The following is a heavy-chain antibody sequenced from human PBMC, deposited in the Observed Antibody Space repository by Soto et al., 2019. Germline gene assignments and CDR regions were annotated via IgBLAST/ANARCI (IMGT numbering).Heavy chain of an antibody. CDR3: AREAGGLQP. CDR2: IWYDGSNK. CDR1: GFTFSTYA. V-gene: IGHV3-33*01. J-gene: IGHJ5*02. D-gene: IGHD1-1*01. Sequence: GGSLRLSCAASGFTFSTYAMHWVRQAPGKGLEWVAVIWYDGSNKYYADSVKGRFTISRDNSKNTLYLQMNSLRVEDTAVYYCAREAGGLQPWGQGTLVTVSS.